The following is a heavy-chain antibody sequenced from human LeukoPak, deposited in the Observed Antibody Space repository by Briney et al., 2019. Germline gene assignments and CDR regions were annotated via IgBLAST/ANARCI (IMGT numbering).Heavy chain of an antibody. CDR3: ARDRDYDILTGYYNDYYYMDV. CDR1: GYTFTSYG. D-gene: IGHD3-9*01. Sequence: ASVKVSCKASGYTFTSYGISWVRQAPGQGLEWMGWISAYNGNTNYAQKLQGRVTMTTDTSTSTAYMELRSLRSDDTAVYYCARDRDYDILTGYYNDYYYMDVWGKGTTVTVSS. V-gene: IGHV1-18*01. J-gene: IGHJ6*03. CDR2: ISAYNGNT.